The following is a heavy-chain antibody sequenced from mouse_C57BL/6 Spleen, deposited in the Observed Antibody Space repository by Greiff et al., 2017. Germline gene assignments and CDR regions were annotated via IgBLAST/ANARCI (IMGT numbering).Heavy chain of an antibody. D-gene: IGHD1-1*01. CDR3: AMTYYYGSSPFDY. CDR2: INPNYGTT. Sequence: VQLQQSGPEQVKPGASVKISCKASGYSFTDYNMNWVKQSNGKSREWIGVINPNYGTTSYNQKFKGKATLSVDQSSSTAYMQLNSLTSEDSAVYYCAMTYYYGSSPFDYWGQCTTLTVSS. CDR1: GYSFTDYN. J-gene: IGHJ2*01. V-gene: IGHV1-39*01.